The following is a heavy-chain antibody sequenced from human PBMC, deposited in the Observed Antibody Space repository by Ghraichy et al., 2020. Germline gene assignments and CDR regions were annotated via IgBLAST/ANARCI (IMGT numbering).Heavy chain of an antibody. D-gene: IGHD3-10*01. J-gene: IGHJ5*02. CDR3: ARAGQPGSVRGNWFDP. CDR1: GFTFSSYS. V-gene: IGHV3-21*01. Sequence: GGSLRLSCAASGFTFSSYSMNWVRQAPGKGLEWVSSISSSSSYIYYADSVKGRFTISRDNAKNSLYLQMNSLRAEDTAVYYCARAGQPGSVRGNWFDPWGQGTLVTVSS. CDR2: ISSSSSYI.